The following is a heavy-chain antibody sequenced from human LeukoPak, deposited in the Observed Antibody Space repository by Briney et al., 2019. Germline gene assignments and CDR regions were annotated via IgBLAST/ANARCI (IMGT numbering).Heavy chain of an antibody. CDR1: GYSFTGYY. J-gene: IGHJ4*02. Sequence: ASVKVSCKASGYSFTGYYMHWVRQAPGQGLEWMGWINPNRGGTNYAQKFQGRVTMTRDTSISTAYMELSRLRSDDTAVYYCARGIAARRFDYWGQGTLVTVSS. CDR3: ARGIAARRFDY. D-gene: IGHD6-6*01. CDR2: INPNRGGT. V-gene: IGHV1-2*02.